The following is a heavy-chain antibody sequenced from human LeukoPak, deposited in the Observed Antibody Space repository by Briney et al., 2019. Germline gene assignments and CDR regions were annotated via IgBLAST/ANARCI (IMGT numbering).Heavy chain of an antibody. J-gene: IGHJ6*03. V-gene: IGHV3-30*02. D-gene: IGHD5-24*01. CDR2: IQYDGSNK. Sequence: GGCLRLSCAASGFTFSSYGMHWVRQAPGKGLEWVAFIQYDGSNKYYADSVKGRFTISRDNSKNTLYLQMNSLRAEDTAVYYCAKGEMATPNGHYYYYMDVWGKGTTVTVSS. CDR1: GFTFSSYG. CDR3: AKGEMATPNGHYYYYMDV.